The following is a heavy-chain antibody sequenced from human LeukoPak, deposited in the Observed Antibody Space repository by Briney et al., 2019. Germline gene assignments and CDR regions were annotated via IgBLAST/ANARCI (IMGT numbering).Heavy chain of an antibody. J-gene: IGHJ4*02. Sequence: PGGSLRLSCAASGLTVSSNCMSWVRQGPGKGLEWVSFIYSGGNTYYADSGKGRFTISRDNSKNTVHLQMNSLRAEDTAMYYCARRAGDYSHPYDYWGQGTLVTVSS. CDR1: GLTVSSNC. CDR2: IYSGGNT. V-gene: IGHV3-53*01. CDR3: ARRAGDYSHPYDY. D-gene: IGHD3-22*01.